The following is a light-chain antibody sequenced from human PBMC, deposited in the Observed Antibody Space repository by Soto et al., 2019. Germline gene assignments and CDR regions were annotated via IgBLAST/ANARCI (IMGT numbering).Light chain of an antibody. V-gene: IGLV6-57*01. Sequence: FMLTQPHSVSESPGKTVTISCTRSSGSIASNFVQWYQQRPGSSPTTVIYEDNHRPSGVPDRFSGSIDSSSNSASLTISGLKTEDEADYYCQSYDSTNQVFGGGTKVTVL. J-gene: IGLJ3*02. CDR3: QSYDSTNQV. CDR1: SGSIASNF. CDR2: EDN.